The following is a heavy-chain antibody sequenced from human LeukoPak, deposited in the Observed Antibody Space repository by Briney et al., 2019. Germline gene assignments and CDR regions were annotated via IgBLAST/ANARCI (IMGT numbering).Heavy chain of an antibody. J-gene: IGHJ3*02. CDR3: AGEDNSSGYRPFDI. CDR2: ISAYNGNT. V-gene: IGHV1-18*01. D-gene: IGHD3-22*01. Sequence: ASVNVSCKASGYTFTIYGISWVRQAPGQGLEWMGWISAYNGNTNYAQKFQGRVTMTRDMSMSTAYMELSRLRSVDTAMYYCAGEDNSSGYRPFDIWGQGTMVTVPS. CDR1: GYTFTIYG.